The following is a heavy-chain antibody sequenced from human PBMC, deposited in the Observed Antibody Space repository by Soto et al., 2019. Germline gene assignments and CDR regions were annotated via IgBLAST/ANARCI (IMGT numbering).Heavy chain of an antibody. CDR2: IYPGDSDT. J-gene: IGHJ6*02. D-gene: IGHD3-22*01. CDR3: ARQIRDSSGYPAFYYYGMDV. CDR1: GYSFTSYW. Sequence: GESLKISCKGSGYSFTSYWIGWVRQMPGKGLEWMGIIYPGDSDTRYSPSFQGQVTISADKSICTAYLQWSSLKASDTAMYYCARQIRDSSGYPAFYYYGMDVWGQGTTVTVSS. V-gene: IGHV5-51*01.